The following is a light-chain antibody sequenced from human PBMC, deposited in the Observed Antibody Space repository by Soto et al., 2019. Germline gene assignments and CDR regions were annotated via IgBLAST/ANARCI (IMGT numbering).Light chain of an antibody. CDR3: SSYTSSRADV. Sequence: QSALTQPASVSGSPGQSITISCTGTSSDVGGYNYVSWYQQQSGKAPKLMIHEVSNRPSGVSSRFSGSKSGNTASLTISGLQAEDEADYYCSSYTSSRADVFGTGTKVTVL. J-gene: IGLJ1*01. CDR2: EVS. CDR1: SSDVGGYNY. V-gene: IGLV2-14*01.